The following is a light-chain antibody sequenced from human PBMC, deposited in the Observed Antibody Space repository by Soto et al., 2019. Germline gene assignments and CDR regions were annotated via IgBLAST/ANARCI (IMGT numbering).Light chain of an antibody. CDR1: QDIRNY. Sequence: DFQMTQSPSSLSASVGDRVTITCQASQDIRNYLNWYQQKPGKAPKLLIYDASNLETGVPSRFSGSGSWTDFTLTISSLQPEDIATYYCQQYDSVPRTFGQGTKVEIK. J-gene: IGKJ1*01. CDR2: DAS. CDR3: QQYDSVPRT. V-gene: IGKV1-33*01.